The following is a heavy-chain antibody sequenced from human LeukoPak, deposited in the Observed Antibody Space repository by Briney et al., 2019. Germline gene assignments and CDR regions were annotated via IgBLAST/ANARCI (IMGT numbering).Heavy chain of an antibody. CDR3: ARDDLPGYCNSTSCYAPPPFDN. V-gene: IGHV3-33*01. D-gene: IGHD2-2*01. J-gene: IGHJ4*02. Sequence: GRSLRLSCAASGFTFSSYGMHWVRQAPGKGLEWVAVIWYDGSNKYYADSVKGRFTISRDNSKNTLYLEMNSLRAEDTAVYYCARDDLPGYCNSTSCYAPPPFDNWGQGTLVTVSS. CDR2: IWYDGSNK. CDR1: GFTFSSYG.